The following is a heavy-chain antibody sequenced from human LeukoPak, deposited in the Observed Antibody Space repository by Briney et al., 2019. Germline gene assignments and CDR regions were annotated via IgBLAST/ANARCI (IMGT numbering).Heavy chain of an antibody. CDR2: INPSSGGT. J-gene: IGHJ4*02. D-gene: IGHD3-10*01. Sequence: GASVKVSCKASGYTFTGYYMHWVRQAPGQGLEWMGWINPSSGGTNYAQKFQGRVAMTRDTSISTAYMELSRLRSDDTAVYYCARAPILLWFGELLDYWGQGTLVTVSS. V-gene: IGHV1-2*02. CDR3: ARAPILLWFGELLDY. CDR1: GYTFTGYY.